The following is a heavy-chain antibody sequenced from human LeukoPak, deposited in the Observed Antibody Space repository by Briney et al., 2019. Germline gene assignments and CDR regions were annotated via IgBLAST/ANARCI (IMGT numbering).Heavy chain of an antibody. J-gene: IGHJ4*02. CDR3: ARYGGSYYFDN. CDR2: ISYSSNTI. Sequence: GGSLRLSCAASGFTFSNYNMNWVRQAPGKGLEWVSHISYSSNTIYYADSVKGRFTISRDNAKNSLYLQMNSLRAEDTAVYYCARYGGSYYFDNWGQGTLVTVSS. CDR1: GFTFSNYN. V-gene: IGHV3-48*04. D-gene: IGHD1-26*01.